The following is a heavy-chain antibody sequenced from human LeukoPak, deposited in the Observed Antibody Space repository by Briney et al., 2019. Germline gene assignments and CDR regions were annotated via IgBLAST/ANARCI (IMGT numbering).Heavy chain of an antibody. V-gene: IGHV4-4*07. CDR1: GGSISNYY. J-gene: IGHJ4*02. Sequence: PSETLSLTCTVSGGSISNYYWSWIRQPAGKGLEWIGRINTSGSTDYNPSLKSRVTMSVDTAKNQFSLNLSSLTAADTAVYYCATSRGTTLVTRFDYWGQGTLVTVSS. D-gene: IGHD5-18*01. CDR3: ATSRGTTLVTRFDY. CDR2: INTSGST.